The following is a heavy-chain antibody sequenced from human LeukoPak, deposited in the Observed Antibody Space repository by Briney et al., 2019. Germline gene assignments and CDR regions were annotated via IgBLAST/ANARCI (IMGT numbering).Heavy chain of an antibody. CDR1: GYTFTSYG. Sequence: ASVKVSCKASGYTFTSYGISWVRQAPGQGLKWMGWMNPNSGNTGYAQKFQGRVTMTRNTSISTAYMELSSLRSEDTAVYYCARGPSYGDYIGGFYYYYGMDVWGQGTTVTVSS. D-gene: IGHD4-17*01. J-gene: IGHJ6*02. V-gene: IGHV1-8*02. CDR2: MNPNSGNT. CDR3: ARGPSYGDYIGGFYYYYGMDV.